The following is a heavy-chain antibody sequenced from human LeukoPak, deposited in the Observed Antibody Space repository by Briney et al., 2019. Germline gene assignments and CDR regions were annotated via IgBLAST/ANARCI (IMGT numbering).Heavy chain of an antibody. J-gene: IGHJ4*02. Sequence: GGSLRLSCAASGFTFSSYAMTWVRQAPGKGLEWVPAISGSGGSTYSADSVKGRFTISRDNSKNTLYLQMNSLRAEDTAVYYCAKGGGARPFDYWGQGTLATVSS. D-gene: IGHD3-16*01. CDR1: GFTFSSYA. CDR3: AKGGGARPFDY. V-gene: IGHV3-23*01. CDR2: ISGSGGST.